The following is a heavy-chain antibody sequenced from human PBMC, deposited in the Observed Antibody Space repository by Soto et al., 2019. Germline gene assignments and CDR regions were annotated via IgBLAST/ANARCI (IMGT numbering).Heavy chain of an antibody. CDR3: AKERGGDLAPVYYFDY. Sequence: VGSLRLSCAACGFTFSSYGMHWVRQAPGKGLEWVAVISYDGSNKYYADSVKGRFTISRDNSKNTLYLQMNSLRAEDTAVYYCAKERGGDLAPVYYFDYWGQGTLVTVSS. CDR2: ISYDGSNK. J-gene: IGHJ4*02. CDR1: GFTFSSYG. V-gene: IGHV3-30*18. D-gene: IGHD2-21*02.